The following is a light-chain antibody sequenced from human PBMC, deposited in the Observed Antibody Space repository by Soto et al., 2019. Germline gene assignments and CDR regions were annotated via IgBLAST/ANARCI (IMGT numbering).Light chain of an antibody. V-gene: IGLV1-44*01. Sequence: QSVLTQPPSASGTPGQRVTISCSGSSSNLGSNPVNWYQQLPGTAPKLLIYTSNQRPSGVPDRISGSKSGTSASLAISGLQSEDEAEYFCAAWDDSLSGVVFGGGTKVTVL. CDR2: TSN. CDR3: AAWDDSLSGVV. CDR1: SSNLGSNP. J-gene: IGLJ2*01.